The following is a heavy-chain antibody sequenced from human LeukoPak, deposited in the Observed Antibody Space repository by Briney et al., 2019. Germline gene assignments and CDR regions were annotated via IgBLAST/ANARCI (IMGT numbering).Heavy chain of an antibody. CDR2: INPSGGST. V-gene: IGHV1-46*01. CDR1: GYTFTSYY. D-gene: IGHD3-22*01. Sequence: ASVKVSCKASGYTFTSYYMHWVRQAPGQGLEWIGIINPSGGSTSYAQKFQGRVTMTRDTSTSTVYMELSSLRSEDTAVYYCARDREANDSSGYPVDFDYWGQGTLVTVSS. CDR3: ARDREANDSSGYPVDFDY. J-gene: IGHJ4*02.